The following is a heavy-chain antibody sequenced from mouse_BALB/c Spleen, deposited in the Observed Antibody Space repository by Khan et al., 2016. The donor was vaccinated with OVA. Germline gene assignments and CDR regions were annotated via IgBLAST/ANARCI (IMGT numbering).Heavy chain of an antibody. CDR3: TRSGYGTFAY. CDR1: GYTFTSYY. Sequence: ESGAELVKPEASVKLSCKASGYTFTSYYMYWVKQRPGQGLEWIGEINPSDGDTNFNEKFKSKATLTVDKSSSTVYMQLSSLTSEDSAVYYCTRSGYGTFAYWGQGTLVTVSA. D-gene: IGHD2-1*01. CDR2: INPSDGDT. J-gene: IGHJ3*01. V-gene: IGHV1S81*02.